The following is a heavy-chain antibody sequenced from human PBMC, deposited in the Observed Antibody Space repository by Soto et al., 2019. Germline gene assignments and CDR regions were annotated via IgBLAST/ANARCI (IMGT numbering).Heavy chain of an antibody. CDR2: IYHSGSI. CDR3: ASFTQFRYATEDSRYNWNYGGWFDP. V-gene: IGHV4-4*02. J-gene: IGHJ5*02. Sequence: SETLSLTCAVSSGSISSSNWWSWVRQPPGKGLEWIGEIYHSGSINYNPSLKSRGTISVDKSKNQFSLKLSSVTAADTAVYYCASFTQFRYATEDSRYNWNYGGWFDPWGQGTLVTVSS. D-gene: IGHD1-7*01. CDR1: SGSISSSNW.